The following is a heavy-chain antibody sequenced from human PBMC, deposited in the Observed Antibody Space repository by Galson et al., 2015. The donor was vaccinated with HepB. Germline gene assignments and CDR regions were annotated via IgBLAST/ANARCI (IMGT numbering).Heavy chain of an antibody. CDR3: AKDTAAGNYYYYYMYV. Sequence: SLRLSCAASGFTLADYAMHRVRQAPGRGLEWVSGISWNSGSIGYADSVKGRFTISRDNAKKSLYLQMNSLRAEDTALYYCAKDTAAGNYYYYYMYVWGKGTTVTVSS. CDR2: ISWNSGSI. CDR1: GFTLADYA. J-gene: IGHJ6*03. D-gene: IGHD6-13*01. V-gene: IGHV3-9*01.